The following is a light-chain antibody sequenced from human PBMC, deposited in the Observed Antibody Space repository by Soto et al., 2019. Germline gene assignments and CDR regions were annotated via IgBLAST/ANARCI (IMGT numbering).Light chain of an antibody. V-gene: IGKV3-20*01. Sequence: EIVLTQSPGTLSLSPGERATLSCRASQSVSSTYLAWYQQKPGQAPRLLIYGASSRATGTPDRFRGSGSGTDFTLTISRLEPEDFGVYYCQQYDNSPLYTFGQGTKLEIK. CDR3: QQYDNSPLYT. CDR2: GAS. J-gene: IGKJ2*01. CDR1: QSVSSTY.